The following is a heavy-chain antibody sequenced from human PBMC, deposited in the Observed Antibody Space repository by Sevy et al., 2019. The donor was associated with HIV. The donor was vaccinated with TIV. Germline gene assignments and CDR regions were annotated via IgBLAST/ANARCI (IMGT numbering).Heavy chain of an antibody. J-gene: IGHJ1*01. D-gene: IGHD3-3*01. Sequence: AGSLRLSCAASGFTFSSYWMSWVHQAPGKALEWVANIKQDGSEKYYVDSVKGRFTISRDNAKNSLYLQMNSLRAEDTAVYYCARAGFWNGYYSAEYFQHWGQGTLVTVSS. CDR1: GFTFSSYW. V-gene: IGHV3-7*01. CDR3: ARAGFWNGYYSAEYFQH. CDR2: IKQDGSEK.